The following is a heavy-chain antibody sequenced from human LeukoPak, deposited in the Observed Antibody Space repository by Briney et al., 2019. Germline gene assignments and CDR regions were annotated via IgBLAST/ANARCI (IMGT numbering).Heavy chain of an antibody. CDR2: IKQDGTEK. CDR3: ARDGGWIGGSYYYGVDV. Sequence: QPGGSLRLSCAVSGFTFSGFWMSWSRQAPGKGLEWVANIKQDGTEKYYVDSVKGRFTISRDNAKNSLYLQMNSLKAEDTAMYYCARDGGWIGGSYYYGVDVWGQGTTVTVSS. V-gene: IGHV3-7*01. CDR1: GFTFSGFW. D-gene: IGHD6-19*01. J-gene: IGHJ6*02.